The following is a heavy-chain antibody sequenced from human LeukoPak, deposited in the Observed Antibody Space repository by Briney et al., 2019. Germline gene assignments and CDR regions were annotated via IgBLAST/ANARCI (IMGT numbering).Heavy chain of an antibody. CDR3: ARKVSYYYYYMDV. Sequence: SETLSLTCTVSGGSIISSSYNWGWIRQPPGKGLEWIGYIYYSGSTNYNPSLKGRVTISVDTSKNQFSLKLSSVTAADTAVYYCARKVSYYYYYMDVWGKGTTVTVSS. J-gene: IGHJ6*03. CDR2: IYYSGST. CDR1: GGSIISSSYN. D-gene: IGHD5/OR15-5a*01. V-gene: IGHV4-61*05.